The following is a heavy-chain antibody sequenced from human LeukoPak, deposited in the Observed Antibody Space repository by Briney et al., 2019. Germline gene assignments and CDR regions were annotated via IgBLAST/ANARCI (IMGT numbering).Heavy chain of an antibody. Sequence: QPGGSLRLSCVASGITFSHYAVSWVRQAPGKGLEWVSGISGSGDSTFYADSVKGRFTISRDKSRNTLYLQMNSLEVEDTAVYYCAKGFPLTYIGNDSAFDYWGQGTLVTVSS. J-gene: IGHJ4*02. D-gene: IGHD1-1*01. CDR1: GITFSHYA. CDR3: AKGFPLTYIGNDSAFDY. CDR2: ISGSGDST. V-gene: IGHV3-23*01.